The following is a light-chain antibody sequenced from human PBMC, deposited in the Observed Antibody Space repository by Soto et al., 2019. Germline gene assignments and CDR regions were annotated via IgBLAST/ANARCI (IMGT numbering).Light chain of an antibody. CDR1: QGIRNY. V-gene: IGKV1-17*01. Sequence: DIQMTQSPFSLSASVGDRVTITCRASQGIRNYLGWFQQKPGEAPKRPIHATSSLEGGVPSRFSGSGSGTEFTLTISSLQPEDFATHYCLQHNSYPYTFGQGTKLEIK. J-gene: IGKJ2*01. CDR2: ATS. CDR3: LQHNSYPYT.